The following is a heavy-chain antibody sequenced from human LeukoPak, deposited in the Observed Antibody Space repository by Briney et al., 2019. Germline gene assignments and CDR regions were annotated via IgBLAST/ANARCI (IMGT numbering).Heavy chain of an antibody. V-gene: IGHV4-59*01. D-gene: IGHD3-9*01. CDR3: ARFGSVLRYFDWKYYYMDV. J-gene: IGHJ6*03. CDR2: IYYSGST. CDR1: GGSISSYY. Sequence: SETLSLTCTVSGGSISSYYWSWIRQPPGKGLEWIGYIYYSGSTNYNPSLKSRVTISVDTSKNQFSLKLSSVTAADTAVYYCARFGSVLRYFDWKYYYMDVWGKGTTVTISS.